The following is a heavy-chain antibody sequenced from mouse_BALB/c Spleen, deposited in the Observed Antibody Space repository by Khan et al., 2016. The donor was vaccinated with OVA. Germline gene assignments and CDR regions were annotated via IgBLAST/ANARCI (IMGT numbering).Heavy chain of an antibody. V-gene: IGHV3-2*02. CDR1: GYSITSDYA. CDR3: ARSIMAN. J-gene: IGHJ2*01. CDR2: ISYSGST. Sequence: EVELVESGPGLVKPSQSLSLTCTVTGYSITSDYAWNWIRQFPGNKLEWMGYISYSGSTSYNPSLKSRISFTRDKSKNQFFLQLNSVTTEDTATYYCARSIMANWGQGTTLTVSS.